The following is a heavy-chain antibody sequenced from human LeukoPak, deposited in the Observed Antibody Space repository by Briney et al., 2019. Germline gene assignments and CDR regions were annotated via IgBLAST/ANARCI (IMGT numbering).Heavy chain of an antibody. CDR1: GGSISSYY. CDR3: ARGYYDFWSGYRWFDP. J-gene: IGHJ5*02. V-gene: IGHV4-59*01. Sequence: SETLSLTCTVSGGSISSYYWSWIRQPPGKGLEWIGYIYYSGSTNYNPSLKSRVTISVDTSKNQFSLKLSSVTAADTAVYYCARGYYDFWSGYRWFDPWGQGTLVTVSS. CDR2: IYYSGST. D-gene: IGHD3-3*01.